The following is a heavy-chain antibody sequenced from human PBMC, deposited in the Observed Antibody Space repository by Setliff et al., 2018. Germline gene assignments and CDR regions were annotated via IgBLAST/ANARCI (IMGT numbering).Heavy chain of an antibody. Sequence: ASVKVSCKASGYTFTDYGVTWVRQAPGQGLEWVGWISPYSGNTYYAPKFQGRITMTTDTSTTTAYMELKSLRSDDTAIYYCSRLVRYRTRTSCQRLSGDDYWGQGALVT. CDR1: GYTFTDYG. J-gene: IGHJ4*02. CDR3: SRLVRYRTRTSCQRLSGDDY. D-gene: IGHD2-2*01. CDR2: ISPYSGNT. V-gene: IGHV1-18*01.